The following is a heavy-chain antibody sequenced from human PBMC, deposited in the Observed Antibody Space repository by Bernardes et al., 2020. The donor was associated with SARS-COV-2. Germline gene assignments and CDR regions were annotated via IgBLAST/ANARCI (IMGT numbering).Heavy chain of an antibody. CDR3: ARGQIVNGSSNAVDI. V-gene: IGHV5-51*01. CDR1: GYSLSNYW. D-gene: IGHD3-22*01. J-gene: IGHJ3*02. Sequence: GGSLKISGKGSGYSLSNYWIGWVRQMPGKGLEWMGLIYSGDSDTRYSPSFQGQVTISADKSINSAYLLCRSLKASDTAISFCARGQIVNGSSNAVDIWGQGTLVTVSS. CDR2: IYSGDSDT.